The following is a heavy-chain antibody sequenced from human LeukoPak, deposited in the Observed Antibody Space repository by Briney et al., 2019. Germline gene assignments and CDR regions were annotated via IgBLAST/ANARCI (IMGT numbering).Heavy chain of an antibody. CDR1: GYTLTELS. CDR2: FDPEDGET. V-gene: IGHV1-24*01. J-gene: IGHJ4*02. Sequence: ASVKVSCKVSGYTLTELSMHWVRQAPGKGLEWMGGFDPEDGETIYAQKFQGRVTMTEDTSTDTAYMELSSLRSEDTAVYYCATDPYCSGGSCYANWGQGTLVTVSS. D-gene: IGHD2-15*01. CDR3: ATDPYCSGGSCYAN.